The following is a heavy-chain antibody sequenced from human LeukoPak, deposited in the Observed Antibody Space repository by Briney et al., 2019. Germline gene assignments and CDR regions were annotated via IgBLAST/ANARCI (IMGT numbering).Heavy chain of an antibody. V-gene: IGHV3-48*04. J-gene: IGHJ4*02. CDR1: GFTFSSYS. D-gene: IGHD6-13*01. CDR2: ISSSSSTI. Sequence: GGSLRLSCAASGFTFSSYSMNWVRQAPGKGLEWVSYISSSSSTIYYADSVKGRFTISIDNAKNSLYLQMNSLRAEDTAVYYCARDLAAAGTRGVYGYWGQGTLVTVSS. CDR3: ARDLAAAGTRGVYGY.